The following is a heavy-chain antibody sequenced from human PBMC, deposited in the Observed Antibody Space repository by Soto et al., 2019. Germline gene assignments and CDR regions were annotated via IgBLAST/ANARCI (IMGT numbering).Heavy chain of an antibody. CDR2: IYSGGST. J-gene: IGHJ5*02. Sequence: EVQLVESGGGLDQPGGSLRLSCAASGFTVSSNYMSWVRQAPGKGLEWGSVIYSGGSTYYADSVKGRFTISRHNSKNTLYLQMNSPRAEDTAVYYCAREVGHGWFDPWGQGTLVTVSS. CDR1: GFTVSSNY. V-gene: IGHV3-53*04. CDR3: AREVGHGWFDP.